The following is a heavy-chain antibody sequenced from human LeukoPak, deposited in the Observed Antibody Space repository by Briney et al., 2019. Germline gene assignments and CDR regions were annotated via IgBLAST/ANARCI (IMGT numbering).Heavy chain of an antibody. CDR3: AKAWGYYYDSSGYYYEDY. CDR2: ISGSGGST. Sequence: GGSLRLSCAASGFTFSSYAMSWVRQAPGKGLGWVSAISGSGGSTYYADSVKGRFTISRDNSKNTLYLQMNSLRAEDTAVYYCAKAWGYYYDSSGYYYEDYWGQGTLVTVSS. J-gene: IGHJ4*02. V-gene: IGHV3-23*01. D-gene: IGHD3-22*01. CDR1: GFTFSSYA.